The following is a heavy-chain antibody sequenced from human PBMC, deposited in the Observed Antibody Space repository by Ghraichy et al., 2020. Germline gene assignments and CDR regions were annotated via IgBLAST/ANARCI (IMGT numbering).Heavy chain of an antibody. V-gene: IGHV4-59*01. D-gene: IGHD2-2*01. CDR3: ARDRAYCYSTSCYYYGMDV. Sequence: SETLSLTRTVSGGSINSYYWSWIRQPPGKGLEWIGYIHYSGSTNYNPSLKSRVTISVETSKNQFSLTLTSVTAADTAVYYCARDRAYCYSTSCYYYGMDVWGQGTTVTVSS. CDR2: IHYSGST. CDR1: GGSINSYY. J-gene: IGHJ6*02.